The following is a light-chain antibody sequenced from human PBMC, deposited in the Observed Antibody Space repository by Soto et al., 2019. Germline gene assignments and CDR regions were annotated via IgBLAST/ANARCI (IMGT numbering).Light chain of an antibody. CDR1: QDISRF. J-gene: IGKJ2*01. CDR3: LQHNTYPYT. V-gene: IGKV1-17*03. CDR2: ETS. Sequence: DVQMTQSPSAMSASVGDRVTITCRASQDISRFVAWFQHKPGRAPERLIYETSNLQPGVPSRFSGSGSGTEFTLAISGLQPEDFATYYCLQHNTYPYTFGQGTILEIK.